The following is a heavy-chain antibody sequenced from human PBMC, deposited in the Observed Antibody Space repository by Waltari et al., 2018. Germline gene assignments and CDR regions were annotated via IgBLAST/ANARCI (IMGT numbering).Heavy chain of an antibody. V-gene: IGHV4-30-4*08. D-gene: IGHD3-16*02. J-gene: IGHJ4*02. Sequence: QVQLQESGPGLVKPSQTLSLTCTVSGGSVSRGDYSWRWIRQSPGKGLEWIGYIDYIGNTFYTPSLGSRVTISSDTSKNQFSLKLTSVTASDTAVYYCARGYRQYYLDHWGQGTLVTVSS. CDR1: GGSVSRGDYS. CDR2: IDYIGNT. CDR3: ARGYRQYYLDH.